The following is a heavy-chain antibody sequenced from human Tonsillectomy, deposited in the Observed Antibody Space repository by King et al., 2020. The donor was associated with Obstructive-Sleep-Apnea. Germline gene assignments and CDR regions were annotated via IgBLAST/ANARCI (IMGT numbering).Heavy chain of an antibody. CDR2: ISYSGST. Sequence: QLQESGPGLVKPSETLSLTCTVSGGSINSYYWSWIRQTPGKGLEWIGYISYSGSTNYNPSLKSRVTISVDTSKKQFSLKLSSVTAADTAVYYCARDRVGRDGYNRFDYWGQGTLVTVSS. D-gene: IGHD5-24*01. J-gene: IGHJ4*02. CDR3: ARDRVGRDGYNRFDY. V-gene: IGHV4-59*01. CDR1: GGSINSYY.